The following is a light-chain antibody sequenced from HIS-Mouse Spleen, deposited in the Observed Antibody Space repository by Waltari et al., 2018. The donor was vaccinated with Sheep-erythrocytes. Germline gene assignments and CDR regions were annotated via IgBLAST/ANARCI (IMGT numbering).Light chain of an antibody. V-gene: IGLV2-11*01. CDR2: DVS. Sequence: QSALTPPRPVSGSPGQSVTISCTGTSSYLGGYTYVSWYQQHPGKAPKLMIYDVSKRPSGVPDRFSGSKSGNTASLTISGLQAEDEADYYCCSYAGSYNHVFATGTKVTVL. CDR3: CSYAGSYNHV. CDR1: SSYLGGYTY. J-gene: IGLJ1*01.